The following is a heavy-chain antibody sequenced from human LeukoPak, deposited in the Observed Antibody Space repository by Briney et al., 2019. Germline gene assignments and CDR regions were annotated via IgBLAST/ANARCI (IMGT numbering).Heavy chain of an antibody. CDR2: ISSSGSTI. CDR3: ARVGYYDFWSGNQDDDAFDI. D-gene: IGHD3-3*01. CDR1: GFTFSDYY. J-gene: IGHJ3*02. Sequence: GGSLRLSCAASGFTFSDYYMSWIRQAPGKGLEWVSYISSSGSTIYYADSVKGRFTISRDNAKNSLYLQMNSLRAEDTAVYYCARVGYYDFWSGNQDDDAFDIWGQGTMVTVSS. V-gene: IGHV3-11*01.